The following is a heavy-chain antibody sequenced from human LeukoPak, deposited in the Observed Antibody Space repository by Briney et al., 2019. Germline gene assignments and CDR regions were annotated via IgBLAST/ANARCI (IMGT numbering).Heavy chain of an antibody. V-gene: IGHV3-23*01. D-gene: IGHD6-13*01. CDR2: ISGSGGST. Sequence: PGGSLRLSCAVSGFTFSSYAMTWVRQAPGKGLEWVSAISGSGGSTYCADSVKGRFTISRDNSKNTLYLQMNSLRAEDTAVYYCAKDWARTYIATAGYWGQGTLVTVSS. CDR1: GFTFSSYA. J-gene: IGHJ4*02. CDR3: AKDWARTYIATAGY.